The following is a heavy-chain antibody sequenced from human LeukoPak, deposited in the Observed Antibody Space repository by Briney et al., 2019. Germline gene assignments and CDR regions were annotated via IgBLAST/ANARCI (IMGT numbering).Heavy chain of an antibody. Sequence: PSETLSLTCTVSGGSISSYFWSWIRQPPGQGLEWIEYIYYSGGTNYNPSLKSRVTISVDTSKNQFSLKLSSVTAADTAVYYCARHLNVDTSLIDWFDPWGQGTLVTVSS. V-gene: IGHV4-59*08. CDR2: IYYSGGT. J-gene: IGHJ5*02. CDR3: ARHLNVDTSLIDWFDP. CDR1: GGSISSYF. D-gene: IGHD5-18*01.